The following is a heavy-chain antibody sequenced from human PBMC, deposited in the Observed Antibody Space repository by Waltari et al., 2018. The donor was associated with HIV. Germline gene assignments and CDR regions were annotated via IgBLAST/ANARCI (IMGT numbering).Heavy chain of an antibody. CDR3: ASASRDTAMGAFDI. V-gene: IGHV1-69*01. J-gene: IGHJ3*02. D-gene: IGHD5-18*01. CDR2: IIPIFGSP. Sequence: QVQPVQSGAEVKKPGSSVRVPCKASVGTFSNSGINWVRQAPGQGLAWMGGIIPIFGSPNYAQKFQGRVTITADESTSTVYMKLSSLRSEDTAVYYCASASRDTAMGAFDIWGQGTMVTVSS. CDR1: VGTFSNSG.